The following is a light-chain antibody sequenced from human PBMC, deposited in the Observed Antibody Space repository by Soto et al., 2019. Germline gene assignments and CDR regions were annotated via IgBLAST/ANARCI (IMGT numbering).Light chain of an antibody. CDR3: QQYNNWPIT. J-gene: IGKJ5*01. CDR1: QSLSSN. CDR2: GAS. V-gene: IGKV3D-15*01. Sequence: ELVITQAPATLSVSPGERATLSCRASQSLSSNLAWYQQKPGQAPRLLIHGASTRATGIPARFSGSGSGTEFTLTISSLQSEDFAVYYCQQYNNWPITFGQGTRLEIK.